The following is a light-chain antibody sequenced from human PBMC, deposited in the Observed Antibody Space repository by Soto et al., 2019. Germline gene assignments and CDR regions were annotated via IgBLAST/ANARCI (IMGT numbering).Light chain of an antibody. Sequence: QSVLTQAASVSGSPGQSITISCTGTRSDVGGYNYVSWYQHHPGKAPNLMMYEVFNRPAGVSNRFSGSRSGNTASLTISGLQADDEADYYCTSYASTSTYVVFGGGTKVTVL. CDR1: RSDVGGYNY. CDR3: TSYASTSTYVV. J-gene: IGLJ2*01. CDR2: EVF. V-gene: IGLV2-14*01.